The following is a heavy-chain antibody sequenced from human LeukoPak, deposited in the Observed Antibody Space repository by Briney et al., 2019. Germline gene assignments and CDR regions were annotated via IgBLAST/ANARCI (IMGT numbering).Heavy chain of an antibody. V-gene: IGHV4-4*09. J-gene: IGHJ2*01. D-gene: IGHD1-14*01. CDR1: GAPISDYY. CDR2: LLFRGTA. CDR3: ARTGRRGYFDF. Sequence: SETLSLTCNVSGAPISDYYWSWVRQSPEKGLEWIASLLFRGTAHYNPSLRSRDAISDDTSNNQFFLRLTSVTTTDTAVYYCARTGRRGYFDFWGRGTLVTVSS.